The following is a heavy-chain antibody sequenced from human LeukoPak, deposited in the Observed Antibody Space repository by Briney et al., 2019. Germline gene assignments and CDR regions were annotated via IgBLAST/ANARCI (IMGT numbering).Heavy chain of an antibody. Sequence: EGSLRLSCAASGFTFSNYAMSWVRQAPGEGLEWVSSLNGRGDSPYYADSVKGRFTISRDNSKNTLYLQMHSLRVEDTAVYYCAKGPHRDYWGQGTLLTVSS. CDR2: LNGRGDSP. J-gene: IGHJ4*02. CDR1: GFTFSNYA. CDR3: AKGPHRDY. V-gene: IGHV3-23*01.